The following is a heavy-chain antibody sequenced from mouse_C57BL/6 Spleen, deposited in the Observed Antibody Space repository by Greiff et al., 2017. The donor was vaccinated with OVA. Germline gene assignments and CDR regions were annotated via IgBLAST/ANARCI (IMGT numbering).Heavy chain of an antibody. CDR1: GYTFTSYW. CDR2: IDPSDSET. D-gene: IGHD2-13*01. CDR3: ARTNGDYTYYDMDY. Sequence: QVQLQQPGAELVRPGSSVKLSCKASGYTFTSYWMHWVKQRPIQGLEWIGNIDPSDSETHYNQKFKDKATLTVDKSSSTAYMQLSSLTSADSAVYRWARTNGDYTYYDMDYWGTGTSVTVSS. J-gene: IGHJ4*01. V-gene: IGHV1-52*01.